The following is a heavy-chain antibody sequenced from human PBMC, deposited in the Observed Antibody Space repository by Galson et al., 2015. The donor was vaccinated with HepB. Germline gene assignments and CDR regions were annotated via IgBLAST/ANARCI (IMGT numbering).Heavy chain of an antibody. D-gene: IGHD2-2*02. V-gene: IGHV3-30*03. Sequence: SLRLSCAASGFTFSSYGMHWVRQAPGKGLEWVAVISYDGSNKYYADSVKGRFTISRDNSKNTLYLQMNSLRAEDTAVYYCARGWGYDCSSTSCYNFGDYFDYWGQGTLVTVSS. CDR3: ARGWGYDCSSTSCYNFGDYFDY. J-gene: IGHJ4*02. CDR1: GFTFSSYG. CDR2: ISYDGSNK.